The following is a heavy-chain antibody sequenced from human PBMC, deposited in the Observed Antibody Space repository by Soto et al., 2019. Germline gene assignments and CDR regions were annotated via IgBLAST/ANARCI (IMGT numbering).Heavy chain of an antibody. J-gene: IGHJ4*02. Sequence: SETLSLTCTVSGGSISSGGYYWSWIRQHPGKGLEWIGYIHYSGSTYYNPSLKSRVTISVDTSKNQFSLKLTSVTAADTAVYYCAGVRTTVVMPFDYWGQGTLVTVSS. V-gene: IGHV4-31*03. D-gene: IGHD4-17*01. CDR3: AGVRTTVVMPFDY. CDR2: IHYSGST. CDR1: GGSISSGGYY.